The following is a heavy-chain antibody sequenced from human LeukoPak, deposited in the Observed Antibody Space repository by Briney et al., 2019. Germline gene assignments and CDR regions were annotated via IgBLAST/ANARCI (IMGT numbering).Heavy chain of an antibody. CDR3: ARDYKYAFDN. J-gene: IGHJ4*02. D-gene: IGHD5-24*01. Sequence: GGSLRLSCAASGFRFSDYSMNWVRQAPGKGLEWISYIGISSGNTKYADSVKGRFTISGDKARNSLYLQMNSLRVEDTAVYYCARDYKYAFDNWGQGTLDTVSS. CDR2: IGISSGNT. V-gene: IGHV3-48*01. CDR1: GFRFSDYS.